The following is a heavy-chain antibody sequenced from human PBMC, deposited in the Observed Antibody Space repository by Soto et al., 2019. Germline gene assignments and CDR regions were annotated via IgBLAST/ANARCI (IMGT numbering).Heavy chain of an antibody. CDR2: IYSSGST. Sequence: PSATLPRTGTVSGGSVSSSYWRWIRQPPGEGPEWIGYIYSSGSTSYNPSLKSRVTISVDTSKNQFSLKLSSVTAADTAVYYCARLPSMIRGVMGFNYWGQGTLVTVSS. D-gene: IGHD3-10*01. V-gene: IGHV4-59*08. CDR3: ARLPSMIRGVMGFNY. CDR1: GGSVSSSY. J-gene: IGHJ4*02.